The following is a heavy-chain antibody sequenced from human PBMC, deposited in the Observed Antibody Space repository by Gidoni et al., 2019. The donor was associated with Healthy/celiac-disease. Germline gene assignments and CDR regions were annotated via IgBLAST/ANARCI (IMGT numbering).Heavy chain of an antibody. V-gene: IGHV3-48*01. D-gene: IGHD2-21*02. CDR1: GFTFSSYS. J-gene: IGHJ4*02. CDR2: ISSSSSTI. CDR3: ARDSPTSTVVTLINPDY. Sequence: EVQLVESGGGLVQPGGSLRLSCAASGFTFSSYSMNWVRQAPGKGLAWVSYISSSSSTIYYADSVKGRFTISRDNAKNSLYLQMNSLRAEDTAVYYCARDSPTSTVVTLINPDYWGQGTLVTVSS.